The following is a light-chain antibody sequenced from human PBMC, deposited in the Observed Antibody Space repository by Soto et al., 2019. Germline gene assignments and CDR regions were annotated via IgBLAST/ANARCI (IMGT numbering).Light chain of an antibody. CDR3: MQALQTPT. J-gene: IGKJ4*01. CDR2: LGS. V-gene: IGKV2-28*01. Sequence: DIVMTQSPLSLPVTPGEPASISCRSSQSLLHSNGYNYLDWYLQKPGQSPQLLIYLGSNRASGVPDRFSGSGSGTDFTLKISRVEAEDVGVYYCMQALQTPTSGGGTKVDIK. CDR1: QSLLHSNGYNY.